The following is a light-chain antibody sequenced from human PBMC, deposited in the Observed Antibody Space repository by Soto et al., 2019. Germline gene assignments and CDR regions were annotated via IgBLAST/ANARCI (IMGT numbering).Light chain of an antibody. Sequence: QSVLTQPRSVSGSPGQSVAISCTGTSSDVGGYNYVSWYQQHPGKAPKLMIYDVNKRPSGVPDRFSGSKSGNTASLTISGLQAEDEADYHCCSYAGGYTFDVFGTGTKVTAL. CDR1: SSDVGGYNY. CDR2: DVN. V-gene: IGLV2-11*01. CDR3: CSYAGGYTFDV. J-gene: IGLJ1*01.